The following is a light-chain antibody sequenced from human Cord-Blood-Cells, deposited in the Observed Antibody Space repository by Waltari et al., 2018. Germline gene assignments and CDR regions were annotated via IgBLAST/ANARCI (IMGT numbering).Light chain of an antibody. CDR2: EDS. Sequence: QSALTQPASVSGSPGQSITIPCTGTSSDVGSYNLVSWYQQHPGKAPKLMIYEDSKRPSGVSNRFSGSKSGNTASLTISGLQAEDEADYYCCSYAGSSTVVFGGGTKLTVL. J-gene: IGLJ2*01. V-gene: IGLV2-23*01. CDR1: SSDVGSYNL. CDR3: CSYAGSSTVV.